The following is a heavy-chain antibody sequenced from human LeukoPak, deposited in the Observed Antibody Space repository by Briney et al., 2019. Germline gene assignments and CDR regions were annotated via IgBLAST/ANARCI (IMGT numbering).Heavy chain of an antibody. CDR2: IKQDGSEK. CDR1: GFTFSSYW. D-gene: IGHD3-10*01. CDR3: ARDLLLWFGGQGAFDI. Sequence: GGSLRLSCAASGFTFSSYWMSWVRQAPGKGLEWVANIKQDGSEKYYVDSVKGRFTISRDNAKNSLYLQMNSLRAEDTAVYYYARDLLLWFGGQGAFDIWGQGTMVTVSS. V-gene: IGHV3-7*01. J-gene: IGHJ3*02.